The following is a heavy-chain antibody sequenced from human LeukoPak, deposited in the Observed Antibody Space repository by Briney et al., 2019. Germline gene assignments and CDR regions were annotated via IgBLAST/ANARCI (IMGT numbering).Heavy chain of an antibody. D-gene: IGHD1-26*01. V-gene: IGHV3-30*02. Sequence: PGGSLRLSCAASGFTFSSYGMYWVRQAPGKGLEWVAFIRYDGSNKYYADSVKGRFTISRDNSKNTLYLQMNSLRAEDTAVYYCANQWELLGLGAGDYWGQGTLVTVSS. CDR1: GFTFSSYG. J-gene: IGHJ4*02. CDR2: IRYDGSNK. CDR3: ANQWELLGLGAGDY.